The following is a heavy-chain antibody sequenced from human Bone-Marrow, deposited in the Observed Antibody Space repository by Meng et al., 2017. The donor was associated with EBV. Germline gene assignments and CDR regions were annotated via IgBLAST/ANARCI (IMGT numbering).Heavy chain of an antibody. CDR2: INHSGNA. Sequence: QGQLQQWGAGLLKPSDILSLNCASYGGSLSDSYWNWVRQSPGKGLEWIGEINHSGNADYNPSLKSRVTISVDTSKNHFSLKLSSVTAADTAVYYCARGVWDHWGQGILVTVSS. D-gene: IGHD1-26*01. J-gene: IGHJ4*02. CDR1: GGSLSDSY. V-gene: IGHV4-34*01. CDR3: ARGVWDH.